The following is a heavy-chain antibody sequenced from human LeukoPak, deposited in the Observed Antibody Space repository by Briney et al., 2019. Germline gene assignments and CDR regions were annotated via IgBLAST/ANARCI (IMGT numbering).Heavy chain of an antibody. Sequence: GASVKVSCKASGYTFTDHHMHGVRQAPGQGLAWMGWIHPTSGDTKYAQKFQGRVTMTRDTYISTAYMQLSRLISDDTAVYYCARGTFDPWGQGTLVTVSS. CDR3: ARGTFDP. J-gene: IGHJ5*02. CDR2: IHPTSGDT. CDR1: GYTFTDHH. V-gene: IGHV1-2*02.